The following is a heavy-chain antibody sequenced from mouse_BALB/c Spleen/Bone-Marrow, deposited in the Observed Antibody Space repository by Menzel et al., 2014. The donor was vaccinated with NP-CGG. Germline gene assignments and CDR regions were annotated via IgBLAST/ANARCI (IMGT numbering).Heavy chain of an antibody. V-gene: IGHV1-54*01. CDR1: GYAFTYYL. CDR3: ARRPWFAY. CDR2: INPGTGGT. J-gene: IGHJ3*01. Sequence: VQLQQSGAEQVRPGTSVKVSCKAAGYAFTYYLIDWIKQRPGQRPGQGLEWIRVINPGTGGTNYNEKFKGRATLTADNSSSTAYMQLSSLTSDDSAVYFCARRPWFAYWGQGTLVTVSA.